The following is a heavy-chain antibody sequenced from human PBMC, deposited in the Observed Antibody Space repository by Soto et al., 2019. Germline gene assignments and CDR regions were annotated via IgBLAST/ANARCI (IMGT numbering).Heavy chain of an antibody. D-gene: IGHD3-22*01. CDR1: GGSISSSSYY. CDR2: VYYSGSN. V-gene: IGHV4-39*01. J-gene: IGHJ5*02. Sequence: QLQLQESGPGLVKPSETLSLTCTVSGGSISSSSYYLGWIRQPTEKGLEGIGSVYYSGSNYYNQSLRSRVNISVDTSKHQFSLKLSSVTAAETAVYYCASVQYYDSSGYYYGENCFDPSGQGTMFTVYS. CDR3: ASVQYYDSSGYYYGENCFDP.